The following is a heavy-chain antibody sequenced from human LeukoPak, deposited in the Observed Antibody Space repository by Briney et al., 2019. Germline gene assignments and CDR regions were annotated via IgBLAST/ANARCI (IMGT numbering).Heavy chain of an antibody. Sequence: PSVKVSCKASGYTFTSYYMHWVRQAPGQGLEWMGIINPSGGSTSYAQKFQGRVTMTRDTSTSTVYMELSSLRSEDTAVYYCARATYSQVVPAAESYYYYGMDVWGQGTTVTVSS. V-gene: IGHV1-46*01. J-gene: IGHJ6*02. CDR3: ARATYSQVVPAAESYYYYGMDV. D-gene: IGHD2-2*01. CDR1: GYTFTSYY. CDR2: INPSGGST.